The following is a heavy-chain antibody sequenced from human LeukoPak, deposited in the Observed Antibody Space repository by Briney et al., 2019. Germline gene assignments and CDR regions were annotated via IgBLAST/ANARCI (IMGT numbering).Heavy chain of an antibody. CDR3: ARDFLDSSSYYFDY. CDR2: ISYDGSNK. J-gene: IGHJ4*02. CDR1: GFTFSSYA. V-gene: IGHV3-30-3*01. D-gene: IGHD6-6*01. Sequence: PGGSLRLSCAASGFTFSSYAMHWVRQAPGKGLEWVAVISYDGSNKYYADSVKGRFTISRDNSKNTLCLQMNSLRAEDTAVYYCARDFLDSSSYYFDYWGQGTLVTVSS.